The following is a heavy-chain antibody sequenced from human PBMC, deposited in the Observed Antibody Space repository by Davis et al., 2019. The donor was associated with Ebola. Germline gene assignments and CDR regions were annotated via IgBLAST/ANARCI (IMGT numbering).Heavy chain of an antibody. V-gene: IGHV7-4-1*02. CDR1: GDTFSSYT. J-gene: IGHJ6*04. CDR3: ARSSYSWYFSGMDV. Sequence: ASVKVSCKASGDTFSSYTINWVRQAPGQGLQWMGWINFNTGSPTYAQGFTGWFVFSFDTSVSTAYLQISSLKAEDSAIYYCARSSYSWYFSGMDVWGKGTTVTVSS. D-gene: IGHD6-13*01. CDR2: INFNTGSP.